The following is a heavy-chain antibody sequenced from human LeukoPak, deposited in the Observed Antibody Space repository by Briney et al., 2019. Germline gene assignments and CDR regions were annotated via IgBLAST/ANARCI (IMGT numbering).Heavy chain of an antibody. CDR3: ARTSSSWGNWFDP. V-gene: IGHV5-51*01. D-gene: IGHD6-13*01. CDR2: IYPGDSDT. CDR1: GYRFTSYW. J-gene: IGHJ5*02. Sequence: GESLKFSCKGSGYRFTSYWIGWVRQMPGKGLEWMGIIYPGDSDTRYSPSFQGQVTISADKSISTAYLQWSNLKASDTAMYYCARTSSSWGNWFDPWGQGTLVTVSS.